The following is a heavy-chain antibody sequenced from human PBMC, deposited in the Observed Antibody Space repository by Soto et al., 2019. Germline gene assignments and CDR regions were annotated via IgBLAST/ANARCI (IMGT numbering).Heavy chain of an antibody. CDR3: ARDVGLYYDFWSGHNWFDP. Sequence: QVQLQESGPGLVKPSETLSLTCTVSGGSISSYYWSWIRQPPGKGLEWIGYIYYSGSTNYNPSLKSRVTISVDTSKNQFSLKLSSVTAADTAVCYCARDVGLYYDFWSGHNWFDPWGQGTLVTVSS. V-gene: IGHV4-59*01. CDR1: GGSISSYY. D-gene: IGHD3-3*01. J-gene: IGHJ5*02. CDR2: IYYSGST.